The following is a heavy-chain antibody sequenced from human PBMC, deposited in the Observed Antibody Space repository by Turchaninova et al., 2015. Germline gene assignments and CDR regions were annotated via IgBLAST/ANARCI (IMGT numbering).Heavy chain of an antibody. CDR2: IFHDGTN. D-gene: IGHD6-13*01. Sequence: QVQLQESGPGLVKPSETLSLTCTVSGYSISSGYYWGWIRLPPGEGLAGVGNIFHDGTNYYNPSLRSRVTMSVDTSKNQCALNVNSVTAADTAVYFCARDAHSSSWTRWFDPWGQGTLVTVSS. CDR1: GYSISSGYY. CDR3: ARDAHSSSWTRWFDP. J-gene: IGHJ5*02. V-gene: IGHV4-38-2*02.